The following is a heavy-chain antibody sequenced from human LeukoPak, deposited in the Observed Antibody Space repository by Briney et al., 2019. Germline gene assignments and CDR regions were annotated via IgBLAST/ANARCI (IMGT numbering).Heavy chain of an antibody. V-gene: IGHV4-39*01. J-gene: IGHJ4*02. CDR1: GGSISSSSYY. D-gene: IGHD3-10*01. Sequence: SETLSLTCTVSGGSISSSSYYWGWIRQPPGKGLEWIGSIYYSGSTYYNPSLKSRVTISVDTSKNQFSLKLSSVTAADTAVYYCARLLGRGGDYWGQGTLVTVSS. CDR2: IYYSGST. CDR3: ARLLGRGGDY.